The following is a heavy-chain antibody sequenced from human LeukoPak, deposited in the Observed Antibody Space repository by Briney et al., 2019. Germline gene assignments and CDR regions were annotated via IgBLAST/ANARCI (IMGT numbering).Heavy chain of an antibody. CDR2: IYYSGST. CDR1: GGSISSSSYY. CDR3: ARHTPPYYYYMDV. Sequence: PSETLSLTCTVSGGSISSSSYYWGWIRQPPGKGLEWIGSIYYSGSTYYNPSLKSRVTISVDTSKNQFSLKLSSVTAADTTVYCCARHTPPYYYYMDVSGKGTTVTVSS. J-gene: IGHJ6*03. V-gene: IGHV4-39*01.